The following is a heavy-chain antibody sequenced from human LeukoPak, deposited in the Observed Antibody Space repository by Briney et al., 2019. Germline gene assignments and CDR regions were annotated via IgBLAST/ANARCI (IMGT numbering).Heavy chain of an antibody. J-gene: IGHJ4*02. D-gene: IGHD5-18*01. CDR2: SDPENGER. CDR1: VKTLSDLS. CDR3: VTGFTTMAVDYFDY. Sequence: ASVNVSCKVSVKTLSDLSIHGLRQPPGKGLEWLGGSDPENGERIYAQMFQGRVTMTEDTSIDTAYMELSSLRSEDTAVYYCVTGFTTMAVDYFDYWGQGTLVTVSP. V-gene: IGHV1-24*01.